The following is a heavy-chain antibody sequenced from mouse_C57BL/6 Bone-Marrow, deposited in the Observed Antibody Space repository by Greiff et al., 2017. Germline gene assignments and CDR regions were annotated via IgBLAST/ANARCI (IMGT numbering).Heavy chain of an antibody. V-gene: IGHV1-59*01. D-gene: IGHD2-1*01. J-gene: IGHJ2*01. CDR3: ARGEGLYGNYVGY. CDR1: GYTFTSYW. CDR2: IDPSDSYT. Sequence: QVQLQQPGAELVRPGTSVKLSCKASGYTFTSYWMPWVKQRPGQGLEWIGVIDPSDSYTNYNQKFKGKATLTVDTSSSTAYMQLSSLTSEDSAVYYCARGEGLYGNYVGYWGQGTTLTVSS.